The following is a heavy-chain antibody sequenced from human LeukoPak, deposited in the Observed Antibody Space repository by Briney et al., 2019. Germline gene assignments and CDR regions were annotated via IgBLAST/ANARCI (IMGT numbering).Heavy chain of an antibody. D-gene: IGHD3-22*01. J-gene: IGHJ4*02. CDR1: GFTFGDYA. CDR2: ISWNSGSI. V-gene: IGHV3-9*01. Sequence: GGTLRLSCAASGFTFGDYAMHWVRQAPGKGLEWVSGISWNSGSIGYADSVKGRFTISRDNAKNSLYLQMNSLRAEDTALYYCAKDMGRYYDSSGYYALDYWGQGTLVTVSS. CDR3: AKDMGRYYDSSGYYALDY.